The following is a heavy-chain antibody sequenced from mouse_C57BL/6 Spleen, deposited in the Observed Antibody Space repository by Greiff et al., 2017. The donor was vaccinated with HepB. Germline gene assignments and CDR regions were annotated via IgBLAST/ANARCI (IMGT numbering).Heavy chain of an antibody. Sequence: VQLQQSGPELVKPGASVKIPCKASGYTFTDYNMDWVKQSHGKSLEWMGDINPNNGGTIYNQKFKGKATLTVDKSSSTAYMELRSLTSEDTAVYYCAREAYDGYYYYVDYWGQGTTLTVSS. J-gene: IGHJ2*01. V-gene: IGHV1-18*01. CDR2: INPNNGGT. CDR1: GYTFTDYN. CDR3: AREAYDGYYYYVDY. D-gene: IGHD2-3*01.